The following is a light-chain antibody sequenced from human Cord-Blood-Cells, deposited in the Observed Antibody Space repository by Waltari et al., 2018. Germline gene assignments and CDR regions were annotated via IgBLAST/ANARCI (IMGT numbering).Light chain of an antibody. CDR1: QSVSSN. CDR3: QQYNNWPPLT. V-gene: IGKV3-15*01. CDR2: GAS. J-gene: IGKJ4*01. Sequence: SRASQSVSSNLAWYQQKPGQAPRLLIYGASTRATGIPARFSGSGSGTEFTLTINSLQSEDFAVYYCQQYNNWPPLTFGGGTKVEIK.